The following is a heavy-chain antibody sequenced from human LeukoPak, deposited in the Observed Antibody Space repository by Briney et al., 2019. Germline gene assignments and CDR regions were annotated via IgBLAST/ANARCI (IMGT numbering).Heavy chain of an antibody. CDR3: AKDKEDIVVVPAATSFDY. J-gene: IGHJ4*02. D-gene: IGHD2-2*01. V-gene: IGHV3-30*02. Sequence: PGGSLRLSCAASGFTFSSYGMHWVRQAPGKGLEWVAFIRCDGSNKYYADSVKGRFTISRDNSKNTLYLQMNSLRAEDTAVYYCAKDKEDIVVVPAATSFDYWGQGTLVTVSS. CDR2: IRCDGSNK. CDR1: GFTFSSYG.